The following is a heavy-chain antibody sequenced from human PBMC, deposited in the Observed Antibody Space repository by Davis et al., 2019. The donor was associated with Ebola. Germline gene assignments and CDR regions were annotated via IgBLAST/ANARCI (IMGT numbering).Heavy chain of an antibody. CDR1: GFTFSSNS. J-gene: IGHJ5*01. CDR2: INWNGGST. CDR3: ARVNAVTGYSRFDS. D-gene: IGHD3-9*01. Sequence: GESLKISCAASGFTFSSNSMNWVRQAPGKGLEWVSGINWNGGSTGYADSVKGRFTISRDNAKNSLYLRLNSLRAEDTALYHCARVNAVTGYSRFDSWGEGTSVAVSS. V-gene: IGHV3-20*01.